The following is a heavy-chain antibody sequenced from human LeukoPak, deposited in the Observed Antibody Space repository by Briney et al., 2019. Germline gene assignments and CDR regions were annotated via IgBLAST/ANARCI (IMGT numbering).Heavy chain of an antibody. J-gene: IGHJ6*03. V-gene: IGHV3-30*02. Sequence: GGSLRLSCAASGFTFSSYGMHWVRQAPGKGLEWVTFIRYDGSNKYYADSVKGRFTISRDNSKNTLYLQMNSLRAEDTAVYYCAKDREYQQLQNYYYYYMDVWGTGTTVTVSS. D-gene: IGHD2-2*01. CDR2: IRYDGSNK. CDR1: GFTFSSYG. CDR3: AKDREYQQLQNYYYYYMDV.